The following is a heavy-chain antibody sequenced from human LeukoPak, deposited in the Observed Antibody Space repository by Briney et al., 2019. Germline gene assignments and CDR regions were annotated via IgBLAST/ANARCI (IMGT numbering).Heavy chain of an antibody. CDR2: IFSGGGA. J-gene: IGHJ5*02. D-gene: IGHD2-15*01. CDR1: GFTFSSYA. V-gene: IGHV3-23*03. CDR3: ARWHYP. Sequence: GGSLRLSCAASGFTFSSYAMTWVRQAPGKGLEWVSVIFSGGGAFYADSVRGRFTVFRDNSKNTLYLQMNSLRAEDTAIYYCARWHYPWGQGTLVTVSS.